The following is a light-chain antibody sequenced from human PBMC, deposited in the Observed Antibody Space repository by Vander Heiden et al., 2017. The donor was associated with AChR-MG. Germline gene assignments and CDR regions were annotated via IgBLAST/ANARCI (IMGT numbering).Light chain of an antibody. J-gene: IGKJ2*01. CDR2: AAS. V-gene: IGKV1-39*01. Sequence: DIQMTQSPSSLSASVGDRVTITCRASQSISSYLNWYQQKPGKAPKLLIYAASSLQSGAPSRFSGSGSGADFTLAISSLQPEDFATYYCQQSYRTPRTFGQGTKLEIK. CDR1: QSISSY. CDR3: QQSYRTPRT.